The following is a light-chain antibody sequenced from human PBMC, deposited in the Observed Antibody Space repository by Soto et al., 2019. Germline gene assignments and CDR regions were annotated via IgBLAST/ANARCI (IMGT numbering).Light chain of an antibody. V-gene: IGLV2-11*01. J-gene: IGLJ1*01. CDR3: RSYAENHFSV. CDR2: DVT. CDR1: SSDVGGYNY. Sequence: QSALAQPRSLSGSPGQSVTISCTGTSSDVGGYNYVSWYQHHPGKAPKLIVYDVTQRPSGIPDRFSGSKSGNTASLTISGLKPDDEADYHCRSYAENHFSVFGSGPKVT.